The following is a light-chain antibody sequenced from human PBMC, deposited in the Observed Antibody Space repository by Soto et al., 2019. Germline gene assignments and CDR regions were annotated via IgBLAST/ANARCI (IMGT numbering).Light chain of an antibody. Sequence: EIVLTQSPATLSLSPGGRATLSCRTSQSVGNYFAWYQLKPGQAPRLLIFDASNRATDIPARFSGTGSRTDFPLTISSLEPEDFALYYCQQRSNLPITFGGGTSVEIK. CDR2: DAS. J-gene: IGKJ4*01. CDR1: QSVGNY. V-gene: IGKV3-11*01. CDR3: QQRSNLPIT.